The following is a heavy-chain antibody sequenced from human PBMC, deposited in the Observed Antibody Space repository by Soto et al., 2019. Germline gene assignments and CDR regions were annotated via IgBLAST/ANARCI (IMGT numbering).Heavy chain of an antibody. V-gene: IGHV4-34*01. CDR1: GGSFSGYY. CDR3: ASILTGDAFDI. J-gene: IGHJ3*02. D-gene: IGHD7-27*01. Sequence: KQSQTLSLTCAVYGGSFSGYYWSWIRQPPGKGLEWIGEINHSGITNYNPSLKSRVTISVDTSKNQFSLELSSVTASDTAVYYGASILTGDAFDIWGQGTMVTVSS. CDR2: INHSGIT.